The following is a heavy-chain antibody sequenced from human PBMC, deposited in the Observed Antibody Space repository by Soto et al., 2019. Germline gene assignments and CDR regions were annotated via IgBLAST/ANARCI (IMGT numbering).Heavy chain of an antibody. CDR3: ARVGHLNVYYASDY. Sequence: SETLSLTCTVSGGSISGYYWIWIRQPPGKGLEWIGYVSASGTTKYSSSLKSRVTMSVDTSKNQFSLKVNSVTTADTAIYYCARVGHLNVYYASDYWGQGVLVTVS. D-gene: IGHD1-26*01. CDR1: GGSISGYY. CDR2: VSASGTT. V-gene: IGHV4-59*01. J-gene: IGHJ4*02.